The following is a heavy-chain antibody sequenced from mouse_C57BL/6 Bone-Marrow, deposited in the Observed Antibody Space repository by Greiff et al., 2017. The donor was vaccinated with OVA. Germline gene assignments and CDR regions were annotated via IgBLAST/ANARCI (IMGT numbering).Heavy chain of an antibody. CDR2: IYPGDGDT. Sequence: VQLQQSGPELVKPGASVKISCKASGYAFSSSWMNWVKQRPGKGLEWIGRIYPGDGDTNYNGKFKGKATLTADKSSSTAYMQLSSLTSEDSAVYFCAREDWRGAMDYWGQGTSVTVSS. D-gene: IGHD4-1*01. CDR3: AREDWRGAMDY. V-gene: IGHV1-82*01. J-gene: IGHJ4*01. CDR1: GYAFSSSW.